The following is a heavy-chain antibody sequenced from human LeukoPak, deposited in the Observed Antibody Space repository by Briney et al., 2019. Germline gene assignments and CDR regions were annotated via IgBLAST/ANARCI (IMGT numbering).Heavy chain of an antibody. V-gene: IGHV1-69*13. D-gene: IGHD1-26*01. J-gene: IGHJ4*02. Sequence: ASVKVSCKASGYTFTSYGISWVRQAPGQGLEWMGGIIPIFGTANYAQKFQGRVTITADESTSTAYMELSSLRSEDTAVYYCARPRCYGGCPQWGLDYWGQGTLVTVSS. CDR3: ARPRCYGGCPQWGLDY. CDR2: IIPIFGTA. CDR1: GYTFTSYG.